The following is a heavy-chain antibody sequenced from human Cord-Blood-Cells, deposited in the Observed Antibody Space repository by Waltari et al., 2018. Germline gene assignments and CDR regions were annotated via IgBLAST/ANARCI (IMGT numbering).Heavy chain of an antibody. D-gene: IGHD3-3*01. J-gene: IGHJ4*02. CDR2: INHSGST. Sequence: QVQLQQWGAGLLKPSETLSLTCAVYGGSFSGYYWSWIRQPPGKGLEWIGEINHSGSTNCNPSLKIRVTISVDTSKNQFSLKLSSVTAADTAVYYCARGMFWSGYDGPDYLSQGTLVTVSS. CDR1: GGSFSGYY. CDR3: ARGMFWSGYDGPDY. V-gene: IGHV4-34*01.